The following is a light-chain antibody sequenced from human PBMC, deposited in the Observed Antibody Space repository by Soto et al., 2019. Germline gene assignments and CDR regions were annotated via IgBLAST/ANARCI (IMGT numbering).Light chain of an antibody. CDR1: SSDIGGHNY. CDR3: SSYTSSSTWV. J-gene: IGLJ3*02. CDR2: EVS. V-gene: IGLV2-14*01. Sequence: HSVLTQPASVSGSPGQSITISCTGTSSDIGGHNYVSWYQHHPGKAPKVIIYEVSDRPSGISDRFSGSTSGNTASLTISGLQAEDEADYYCSSYTSSSTWVFGGGTKLTVL.